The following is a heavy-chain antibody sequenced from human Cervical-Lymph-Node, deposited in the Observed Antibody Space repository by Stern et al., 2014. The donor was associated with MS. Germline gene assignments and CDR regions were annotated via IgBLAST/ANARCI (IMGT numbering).Heavy chain of an antibody. V-gene: IGHV4-31*03. D-gene: IGHD3-16*01. CDR3: ARSDRLWGSFDY. CDR1: GASISTVGYY. J-gene: IGHJ4*02. CDR2: IPYIGST. Sequence: VQLQESGPGLVKPSQTLSLTCTVSGASISTVGYYWSWIRQHPGNGLEGIAYIPYIGSTYYNPSVKSRVSISADTSKNQFSRNLTSVTAADTALYYCARSDRLWGSFDYWGQGTLVAVSS.